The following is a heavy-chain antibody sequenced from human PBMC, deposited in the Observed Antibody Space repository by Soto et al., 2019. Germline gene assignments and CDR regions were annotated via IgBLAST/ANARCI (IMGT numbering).Heavy chain of an antibody. CDR1: GGSITGYY. CDR3: ARHSYYSNPLRFDP. V-gene: IGHV4-59*08. J-gene: IGHJ5*02. CDR2: IHYSGST. D-gene: IGHD4-4*01. Sequence: QVQLQESGPGLVQPSETLSLTWTVSGGSITGYYWSWIRQPPGKGPEWIGNIHYSGSTNYNPSLKSRVTISVDTSKNQFSLALSSVTAAETAVYYCARHSYYSNPLRFDPWGQGTLVTVSS.